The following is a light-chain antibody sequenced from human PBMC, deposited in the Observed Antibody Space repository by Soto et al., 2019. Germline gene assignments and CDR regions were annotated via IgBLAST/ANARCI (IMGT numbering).Light chain of an antibody. CDR1: SSNIGNNF. Sequence: QSVLTQPHSASGTPGQSVTISCSGSSSNIGNNFLYWYQQLPGAAPKLLIYRNDQRPLGVPDRFSGSKSGTSASLAISGLRSEDEADYYCAAWDDNLSGLLFGGGTKVTVL. V-gene: IGLV1-47*01. J-gene: IGLJ2*01. CDR3: AAWDDNLSGLL. CDR2: RND.